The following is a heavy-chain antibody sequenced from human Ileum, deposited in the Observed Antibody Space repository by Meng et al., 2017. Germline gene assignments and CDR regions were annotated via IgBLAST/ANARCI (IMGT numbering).Heavy chain of an antibody. CDR1: GYTFSRYS. J-gene: IGHJ1*01. D-gene: IGHD3-16*01. Sequence: QVQLVQSGAEVKKPGASVKVSCKTSGYTFSRYSISWVRQAPGQGLEWMGWISAYIGRKNYAQKFQGRVTMTTDTSTSTAYMELRSLRSDDTAVYYWGRERGSGGGDLDDWGQGTLVTVSS. V-gene: IGHV1-18*01. CDR3: GRERGSGGGDLDD. CDR2: ISAYIGRK.